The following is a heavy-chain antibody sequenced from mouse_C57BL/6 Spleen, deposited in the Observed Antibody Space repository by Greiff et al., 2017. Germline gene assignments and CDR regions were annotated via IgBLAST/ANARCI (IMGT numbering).Heavy chain of an antibody. CDR1: GYTFTSYG. Sequence: QVQLKQSGAELARPGASVKLSCKASGYTFTSYGISWVKQRTGQGLEWIGEIYPRSGNTYYNEKFKGKATLTADKSSSTAYMELRSLTSEDSAVYFCARRPDYYGMDYWGQGTSVTVSS. V-gene: IGHV1-81*01. CDR3: ARRPDYYGMDY. J-gene: IGHJ4*01. CDR2: IYPRSGNT.